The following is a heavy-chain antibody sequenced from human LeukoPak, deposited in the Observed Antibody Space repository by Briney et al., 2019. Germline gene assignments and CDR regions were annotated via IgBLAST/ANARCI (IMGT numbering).Heavy chain of an antibody. CDR3: ASTELERRAGDAFDI. Sequence: GTLRLSCAASGFTFSSYGMSWVRQAPGKGLEWIGSIYHSGSTYYNPSLKSRVTISVDTSKNQFSLQLNSVTPEDTAVYYCASTELERRAGDAFDIWGQGTMVTVSS. V-gene: IGHV4-38-2*01. J-gene: IGHJ3*02. CDR2: IYHSGST. CDR1: GFTFSSYG. D-gene: IGHD1-1*01.